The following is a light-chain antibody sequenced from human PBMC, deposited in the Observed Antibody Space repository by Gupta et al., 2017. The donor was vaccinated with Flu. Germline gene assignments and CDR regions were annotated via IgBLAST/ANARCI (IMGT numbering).Light chain of an antibody. V-gene: IGKV1-5*03. J-gene: IGKJ2*01. CDR1: PSINTW. Sequence: DIQMTQTPSILSASVGDRVTITCRASPSINTWLAWYQQKSGKAPTVLIYKASTLKSGVPSRFSGSGSGTEFTLTISGLQPDDFATYYCQQDHNYPITFGQGTKVEIK. CDR2: KAS. CDR3: QQDHNYPIT.